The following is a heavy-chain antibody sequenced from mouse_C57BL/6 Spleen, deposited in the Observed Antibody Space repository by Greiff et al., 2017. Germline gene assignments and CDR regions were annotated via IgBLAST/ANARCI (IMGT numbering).Heavy chain of an antibody. Sequence: VQLQQSGAELVRPGASVTLSCKASGYTFTDYEMHWVKQTPVHGLEWIGAIDPETGGTAYNQKFTGQAILTADKSYSTAYLELRSLTSEDSAVYYCTRYDGSSYDFDVWGTGTTVTVSS. D-gene: IGHD1-1*01. CDR2: IDPETGGT. CDR3: TRYDGSSYDFDV. CDR1: GYTFTDYE. V-gene: IGHV1-15*01. J-gene: IGHJ1*03.